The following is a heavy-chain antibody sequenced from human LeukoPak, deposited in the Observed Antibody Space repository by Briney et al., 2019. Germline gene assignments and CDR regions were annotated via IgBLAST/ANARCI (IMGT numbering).Heavy chain of an antibody. CDR3: AGIVGSWSDYYYYYGMDV. V-gene: IGHV4-39*07. J-gene: IGHJ6*02. D-gene: IGHD6-13*01. Sequence: SETLTLTCTASGVSISSCGYYWGWKRPPPGQGLEWVVSSYYSGSTYYNPSLKSRVTISVDTSKNQFSLKLSSVTAADTAVYYCAGIVGSWSDYYYYYGMDVWGQGTTVTVSS. CDR1: GVSISSCGYY. CDR2: SYYSGST.